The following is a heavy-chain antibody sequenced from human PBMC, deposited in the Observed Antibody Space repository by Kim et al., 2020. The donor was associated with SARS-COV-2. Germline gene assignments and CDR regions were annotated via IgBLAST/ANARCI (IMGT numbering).Heavy chain of an antibody. Sequence: SETLSLTCTVSGGSISSSSYYWGWIRQPPGKGLEWIGSIYYSGSTYYNPSLKSRVTISVDTSKNQFSLKLSSVTAADTAVYYCARGRIGWEDNDAFDIWGQVTMVTVSS. V-gene: IGHV4-39*01. CDR2: IYYSGST. CDR1: GGSISSSSYY. J-gene: IGHJ3*02. D-gene: IGHD6-19*01. CDR3: ARGRIGWEDNDAFDI.